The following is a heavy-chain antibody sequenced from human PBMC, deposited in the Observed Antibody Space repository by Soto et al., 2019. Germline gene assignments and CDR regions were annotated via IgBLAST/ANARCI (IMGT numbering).Heavy chain of an antibody. CDR3: ATVARYCSGGSCYMWVDY. Sequence: QLQLQESGPGLVKPSETLSLTCTVSGGSISSSSYYWGWIRQPPGKGLEWIGSIYYSGSTYYNPSLKSRVTISVDTSKNQFSLKLSSVTAADTAVYYCATVARYCSGGSCYMWVDYWGQGTLVTVSS. CDR1: GGSISSSSYY. D-gene: IGHD2-15*01. V-gene: IGHV4-39*01. CDR2: IYYSGST. J-gene: IGHJ4*02.